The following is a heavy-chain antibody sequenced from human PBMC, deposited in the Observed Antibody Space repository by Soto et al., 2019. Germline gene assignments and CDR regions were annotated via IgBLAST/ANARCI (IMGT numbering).Heavy chain of an antibody. D-gene: IGHD1-1*01. V-gene: IGHV3-30*18. CDR2: ISYDGGNT. CDR1: GFTFRSYG. J-gene: IGHJ6*02. CDR3: AKDLNDDVEDGPLHYGIDV. Sequence: QVQLVESGGGVVQPGRSLRLSCAASGFTFRSYGMHWVRQAPGKGLEWVAVISYDGGNTYYIDSVKGRFTISRDNSKNTLYLQMNSLRAEDTALYYCAKDLNDDVEDGPLHYGIDVWGQGTTVTVSS.